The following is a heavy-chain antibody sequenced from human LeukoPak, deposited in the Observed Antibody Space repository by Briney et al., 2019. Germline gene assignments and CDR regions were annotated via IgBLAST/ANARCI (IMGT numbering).Heavy chain of an antibody. J-gene: IGHJ5*02. CDR2: IWYDGSNK. CDR3: ARTPAPYSSSFWFDP. Sequence: GGSLRLSCAASGFTFSTYGMHWVRQAPGKGLEWLALIWYDGSNKYYADSVKGRFSISRDNPENTLYLQMNSLRAEDTAVYYCARTPAPYSSSFWFDPWGQGTLVTVSS. CDR1: GFTFSTYG. V-gene: IGHV3-33*01. D-gene: IGHD6-6*01.